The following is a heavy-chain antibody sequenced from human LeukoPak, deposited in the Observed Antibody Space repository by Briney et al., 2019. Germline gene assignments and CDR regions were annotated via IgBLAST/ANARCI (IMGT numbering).Heavy chain of an antibody. Sequence: PSETLSLTCSVSGGSLSSYYWSWIRQPAGKGLEWIGRIYGSGGANYSPSLKSRATISIDTSQNHVSLKLTSVTAADTAVYYCARGPYSYDSSGAFDIWGQGTMVTVSS. V-gene: IGHV4-4*07. CDR2: IYGSGGA. CDR3: ARGPYSYDSSGAFDI. J-gene: IGHJ3*02. CDR1: GGSLSSYY. D-gene: IGHD3-22*01.